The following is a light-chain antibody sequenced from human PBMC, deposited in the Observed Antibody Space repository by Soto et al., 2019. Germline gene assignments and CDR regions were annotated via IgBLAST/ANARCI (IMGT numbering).Light chain of an antibody. V-gene: IGKV3-20*01. J-gene: IGKJ5*01. CDR1: QSVSSSY. CDR2: GAS. Sequence: EKMVRQAPSTLSLSPGDINKISSKDLQSVSSSYLAWYQQKPGQAPRLLIYGASSRATGIPARFSGSGSGTDFTLTISRLEPEDFAVYYCQQYGRSPPIALGQGTGLEIK. CDR3: QQYGRSPPIA.